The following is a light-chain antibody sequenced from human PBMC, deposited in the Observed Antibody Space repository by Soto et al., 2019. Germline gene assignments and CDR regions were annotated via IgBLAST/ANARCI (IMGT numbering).Light chain of an antibody. CDR1: ESVSRN. Sequence: EIVLTQSPATLSVSPGKRATLSCRASESVSRNLAWYQQKPGHAPRLLIYDASTRATGIPDRFSGGGSWTEFTLTISSLQSEDFVVYYCQQYNSWPPITFGQGTRLEIK. V-gene: IGKV3-15*01. CDR3: QQYNSWPPIT. J-gene: IGKJ5*01. CDR2: DAS.